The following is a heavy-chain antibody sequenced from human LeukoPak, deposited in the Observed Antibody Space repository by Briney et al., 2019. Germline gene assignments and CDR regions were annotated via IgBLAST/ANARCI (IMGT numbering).Heavy chain of an antibody. V-gene: IGHV1-2*02. J-gene: IGHJ4*02. Sequence: ASVKVSCKASGYTFTDYYIHWVRQAPGQGLDWMGWINPNSGDTKNAQKFQGRVTLTRDTSINTAYMELSRLRSDDTAVYYCASTNDYSLTTNYWGQGTLVTVSS. CDR1: GYTFTDYY. CDR2: INPNSGDT. CDR3: ASTNDYSLTTNY. D-gene: IGHD4-11*01.